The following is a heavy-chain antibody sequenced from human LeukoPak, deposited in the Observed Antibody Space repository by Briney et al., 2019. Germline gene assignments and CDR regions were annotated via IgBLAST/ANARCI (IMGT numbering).Heavy chain of an antibody. CDR2: MYYSGST. CDR3: ARDTYYPGSGSYYNVAFDI. J-gene: IGHJ3*02. Sequence: SETLSLTCTVSGGSISSYYWSWIRQRPGKELEWIGPMYYSGSTNCNPSLKSRVTISVDTSKNQFSLKLTSVTAADTAVYYCARDTYYPGSGSYYNVAFDIWGQGTMVTVSS. D-gene: IGHD3-10*01. V-gene: IGHV4-59*01. CDR1: GGSISSYY.